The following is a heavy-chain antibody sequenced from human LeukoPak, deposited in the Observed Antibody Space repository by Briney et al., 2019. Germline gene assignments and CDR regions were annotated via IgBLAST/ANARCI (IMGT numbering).Heavy chain of an antibody. CDR2: MNPNSGNT. CDR1: GYTFTSYD. CDR3: ARDQWKYQLLFHGDWFDP. Sequence: ASVKVSCKASGYTFTSYDINWVRQAPGQGLEWMGWMNPNSGNTGYAQKFQGRVTKTRDTSISTAYMELSRLRSDDTAVYYCARDQWKYQLLFHGDWFDPWGQGNLFTVSS. D-gene: IGHD2-2*01. J-gene: IGHJ5*02. V-gene: IGHV1-8*01.